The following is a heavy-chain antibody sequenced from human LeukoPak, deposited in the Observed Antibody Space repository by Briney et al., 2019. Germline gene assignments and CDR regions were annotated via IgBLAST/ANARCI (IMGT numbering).Heavy chain of an antibody. D-gene: IGHD4-23*01. CDR3: AKDQAYGGEGDWFDP. J-gene: IGHJ5*02. CDR2: ISGSGGST. CDR1: GFTFSSYA. Sequence: PGGSLRLSRAASGFTFSSYAMSWVRQAPGKGLEWVSAISGSGGSTYYADSVKGRFTISRDNSKNTLYLQMNSLRAEDTAVYYCAKDQAYGGEGDWFDPWGQGTLVTVSS. V-gene: IGHV3-23*01.